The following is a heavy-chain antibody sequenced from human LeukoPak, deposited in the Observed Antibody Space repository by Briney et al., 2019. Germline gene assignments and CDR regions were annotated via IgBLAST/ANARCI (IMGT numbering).Heavy chain of an antibody. CDR3: ARSYNSAWLDY. CDR1: GFTVSSSY. CDR2: VYSGGSI. Sequence: GGSLRLSCAASGFTVSSSYMSWVRQAPGKGLEGVSIVYSGGSIYYADSVKGRFTTSRHNSNNTLALQMNSLRTEDTAMYYCARSYNSAWLDYWGQGTLVTVSS. D-gene: IGHD6-19*01. V-gene: IGHV3-53*04. J-gene: IGHJ4*02.